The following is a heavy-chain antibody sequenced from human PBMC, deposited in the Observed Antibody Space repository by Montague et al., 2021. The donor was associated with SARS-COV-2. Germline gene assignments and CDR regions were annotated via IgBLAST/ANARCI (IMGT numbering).Heavy chain of an antibody. Sequence: SETLSLTCNVSGVAVRRPRSEEHTFDLPSHHDLLWGLRLAQKRSAYYNPSLKSRLTISVDMSKRLFSLDVESVAVADTAFYYCARQVGDFWTGFYVDSWGQGALVTVSS. J-gene: IGHJ4*02. V-gene: IGHV4-39*01. CDR1: GVAVRRPRSE. CDR2: LAQKRSA. CDR3: ARQVGDFWTGFYVDS. D-gene: IGHD3/OR15-3a*01.